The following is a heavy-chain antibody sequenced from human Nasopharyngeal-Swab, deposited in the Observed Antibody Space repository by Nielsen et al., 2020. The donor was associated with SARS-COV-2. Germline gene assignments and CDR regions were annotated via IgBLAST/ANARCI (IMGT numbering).Heavy chain of an antibody. CDR3: ARANTYYFQSGGSSHFDY. J-gene: IGHJ4*02. D-gene: IGHD3-22*01. CDR2: ISGSGGST. V-gene: IGHV3-23*01. Sequence: GGSLRLSCAASGFTFNNYNFNWVRQAPGKGLEWVSAISGSGGSTYYADSMKGRFTISRDNSKNTLYLQMNSLRAGDTAVYYCARANTYYFQSGGSSHFDYWGQGTLVTVSS. CDR1: GFTFNNYN.